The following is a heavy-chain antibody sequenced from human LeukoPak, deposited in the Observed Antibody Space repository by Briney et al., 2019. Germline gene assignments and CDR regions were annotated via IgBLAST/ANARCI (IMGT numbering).Heavy chain of an antibody. J-gene: IGHJ5*02. Sequence: SETLSLTCTVSGGSISTYYWSRIRQPPGQGLEWIGYIHYSGSTNYNPSLKSRVTISVDTSKNQFSLNLKSVTAADTAVYYCARGSDYYGSGIKYNWFDPWGQGTLVTVSS. CDR1: GGSISTYY. V-gene: IGHV4-59*01. D-gene: IGHD3-10*01. CDR3: ARGSDYYGSGIKYNWFDP. CDR2: IHYSGST.